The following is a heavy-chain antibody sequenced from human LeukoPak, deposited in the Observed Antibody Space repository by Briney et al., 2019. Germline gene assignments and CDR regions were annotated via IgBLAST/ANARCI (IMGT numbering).Heavy chain of an antibody. Sequence: PRGSLRLPCAASGFTFSSYSMNWVRQAPGKGLEWVSSIGSSSSYIYYADSVKGRFTISRDNAKNSLHLQMNSLRAEDTAVYYCAASTKHTAMVDYWGQGTLVTASS. V-gene: IGHV3-21*01. CDR1: GFTFSSYS. CDR3: AASTKHTAMVDY. CDR2: IGSSSSYI. J-gene: IGHJ4*02. D-gene: IGHD5-18*01.